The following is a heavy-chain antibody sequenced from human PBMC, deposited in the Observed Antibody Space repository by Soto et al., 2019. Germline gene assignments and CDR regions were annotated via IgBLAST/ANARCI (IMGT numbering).Heavy chain of an antibody. V-gene: IGHV3-23*01. CDR1: GFTFSSYA. CDR2: ISGSGGST. Sequence: PGGSLSLSCAASGFTFSSYAMSWVRQAPGKGLEWVSAISGSGGSTYYADSVKGRFTISRDNSKNTLYLQMNSLRAEDTAVYYCAKWGGDTAMVFSYYYYGMDVWGQGTTVTVSS. J-gene: IGHJ6*02. CDR3: AKWGGDTAMVFSYYYYGMDV. D-gene: IGHD5-18*01.